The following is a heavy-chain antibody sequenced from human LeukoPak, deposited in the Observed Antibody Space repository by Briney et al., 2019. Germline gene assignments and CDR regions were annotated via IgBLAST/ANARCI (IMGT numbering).Heavy chain of an antibody. CDR1: GFTFSSYA. J-gene: IGHJ4*02. CDR3: AKGTGGYGYLFDS. CDR2: LSGSGGST. V-gene: IGHV3-23*01. D-gene: IGHD5-18*01. Sequence: PGGSLRLSCAASGFTFSSYAMSWVRQAPEQGLEWVSGLSGSGGSTYYADSVKGRFTISRDNSKNTLYLQMNSLRAEDTAVYYCAKGTGGYGYLFDSWGQGTLVTVSS.